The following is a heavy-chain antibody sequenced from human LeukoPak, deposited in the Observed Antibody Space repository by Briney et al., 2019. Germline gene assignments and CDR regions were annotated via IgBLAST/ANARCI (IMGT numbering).Heavy chain of an antibody. CDR1: GGSFSGYY. Sequence: SETLSLTCAVYGGSFSGYYWSWIRQPPEKGLEWIGEINHNGNSNYNPSLKSRVTISVDTSKNQFSLKLSSVTAADTAIYYCQSRFLEWLLDYWGQGTLVTVSS. CDR3: QSRFLEWLLDY. J-gene: IGHJ4*02. D-gene: IGHD3-3*01. V-gene: IGHV4-34*01. CDR2: INHNGNS.